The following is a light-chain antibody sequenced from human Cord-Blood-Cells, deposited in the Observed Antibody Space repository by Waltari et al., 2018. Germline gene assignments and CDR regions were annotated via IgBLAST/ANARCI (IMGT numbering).Light chain of an antibody. CDR2: DAS. Sequence: ASVGDRVTITCQASQDISNYLNWYQQKPGKAPKLLIYDASNLETGVPSRFSGSGSGTDFTFTISSLQPEDIATYYCQQYDNLPSFGQGTKLEIK. CDR1: QDISNY. J-gene: IGKJ2*03. CDR3: QQYDNLPS. V-gene: IGKV1-33*01.